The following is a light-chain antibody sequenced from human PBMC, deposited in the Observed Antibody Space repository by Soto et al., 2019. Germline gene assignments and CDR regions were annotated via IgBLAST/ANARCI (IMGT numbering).Light chain of an antibody. CDR1: SSDVGAYNY. Sequence: QSALTQPASVSGSPGQSITISCTGTSSDVGAYNYVSWYQQHPGKAPKLMIYDVSNRPSGISNRFSGSKSGNTASLTISGLQAEYEAGYYCSSFTSSSTLVFGGGTKLTVL. CDR3: SSFTSSSTLV. J-gene: IGLJ2*01. CDR2: DVS. V-gene: IGLV2-14*01.